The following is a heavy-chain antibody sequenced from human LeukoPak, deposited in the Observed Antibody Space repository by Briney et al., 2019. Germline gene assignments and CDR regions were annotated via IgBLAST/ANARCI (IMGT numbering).Heavy chain of an antibody. CDR3: ASAYGSGSYYNGFLY. V-gene: IGHV4-38-2*01. CDR2: IYHSGST. D-gene: IGHD3-10*01. Sequence: SETLSLTCAVSGYSISSGYYWGWIRPPPGKGMDWIGSIYHSGSTYYNPSLKSRVTISVDTSKNQLSLKLSSVTAADTAVYYCASAYGSGSYYNGFLYWGQGTLVTVSS. CDR1: GYSISSGYY. J-gene: IGHJ4*02.